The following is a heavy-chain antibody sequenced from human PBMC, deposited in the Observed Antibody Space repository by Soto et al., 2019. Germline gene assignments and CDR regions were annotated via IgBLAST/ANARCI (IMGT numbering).Heavy chain of an antibody. D-gene: IGHD1-26*01. J-gene: IGHJ4*02. Sequence: QITLKESGPTRVKPTQTLTLTCTFSGFSLSTSGVGVGWIRQPPGKALEWLALIYWDDDKRYSPSLKSRLTITTDTAEKQVVLTMPHMDPVATATYYGAYRAVYSGSYWDGGYFDYWGQGTLVTISS. CDR1: GFSLSTSGVG. CDR2: IYWDDDK. V-gene: IGHV2-5*02. CDR3: AYRAVYSGSYWDGGYFDY.